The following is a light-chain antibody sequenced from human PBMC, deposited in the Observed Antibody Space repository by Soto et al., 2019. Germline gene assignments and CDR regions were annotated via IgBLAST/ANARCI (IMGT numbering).Light chain of an antibody. V-gene: IGKV1-5*01. CDR3: QQYYSYSWT. J-gene: IGKJ1*01. CDR2: GVS. Sequence: DIQITQSPSTLSASVGDRVTITCRASQSITPWLAWYQQKPGKAPKLLIYGVSNLQSGVPSRFSGSGSGTEFTLTLSSLQPDEFATYGCQQYYSYSWTVGQGNKVDIK. CDR1: QSITPW.